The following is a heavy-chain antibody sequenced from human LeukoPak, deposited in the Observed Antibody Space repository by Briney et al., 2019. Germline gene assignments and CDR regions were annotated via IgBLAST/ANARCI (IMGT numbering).Heavy chain of an antibody. V-gene: IGHV4-34*01. Sequence: PSETLSLTCAVYGGSFSGYYWSWIRQPPGKRLEWIGEINHSGSTNYNPSLKSRVTISVDTSKNQFSLKLSSVTAADTAVYYCARGRTARNWFDPWGQGTLVTVSS. CDR2: INHSGST. CDR3: ARGRTARNWFDP. D-gene: IGHD1-14*01. J-gene: IGHJ5*02. CDR1: GGSFSGYY.